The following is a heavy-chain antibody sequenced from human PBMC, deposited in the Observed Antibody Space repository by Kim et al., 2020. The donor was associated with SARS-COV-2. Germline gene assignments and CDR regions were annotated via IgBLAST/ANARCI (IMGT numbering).Heavy chain of an antibody. V-gene: IGHV3-13*01. J-gene: IGHJ3*02. CDR1: GFTFSSYD. D-gene: IGHD3-10*01. Sequence: GGSLRLSCAASGFTFSSYDMHWVRQATGKGLEWVSAIGTAGDTYYPGSVKGRFTISRENAKNSLYLQMNSLRAGDTAVYYCARGYYGSGSRIHDAFDIWGQGTMVTVSS. CDR3: ARGYYGSGSRIHDAFDI. CDR2: IGTAGDT.